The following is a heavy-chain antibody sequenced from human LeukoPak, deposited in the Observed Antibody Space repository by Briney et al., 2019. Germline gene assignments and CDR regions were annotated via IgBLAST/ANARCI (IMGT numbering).Heavy chain of an antibody. CDR3: ARGRDFWRTNFDY. V-gene: IGHV4-34*01. Sequence: SETLSLTCAVYGGSFSGYYWSWIRQPPGKGLEWNGEINHTGSTNYNPSLKSRVTISVDTSKNQFSLKLSSVTAADTAVYYCARGRDFWRTNFDYWGQGTLVTVTS. D-gene: IGHD3-3*01. J-gene: IGHJ4*02. CDR2: INHTGST. CDR1: GGSFSGYY.